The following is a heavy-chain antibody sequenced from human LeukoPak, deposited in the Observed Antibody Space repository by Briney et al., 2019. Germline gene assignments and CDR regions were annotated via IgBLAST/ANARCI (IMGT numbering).Heavy chain of an antibody. V-gene: IGHV4-38-2*02. CDR2: IYHSGST. J-gene: IGHJ4*02. Sequence: SETLSLTCTVSGYSISSGYFWGWVRQPPGKGLEWIGNIYHSGSTYYNPSLKRRVTISVDTSKNQFSLKLSSVTAADTAVHYCARTLYSSGWCPFDYWGQGALVTVSS. CDR3: ARTLYSSGWCPFDY. CDR1: GYSISSGYF. D-gene: IGHD6-19*01.